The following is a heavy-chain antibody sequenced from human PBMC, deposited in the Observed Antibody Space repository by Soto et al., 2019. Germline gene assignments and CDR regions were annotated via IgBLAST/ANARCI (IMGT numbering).Heavy chain of an antibody. J-gene: IGHJ4*02. Sequence: QVQLVESGGGVVQPGRSLRLSCAASGFTFSSYAMHWVRQAPGKGLEWVAVISYDGSNKYYADSVKGRFTISRDNSKNTLYLQMNSLRAEDTAVYYCARDPAYCGGDCYGYYFDYWGQGTLVTVSS. D-gene: IGHD2-21*02. CDR1: GFTFSSYA. V-gene: IGHV3-30-3*01. CDR3: ARDPAYCGGDCYGYYFDY. CDR2: ISYDGSNK.